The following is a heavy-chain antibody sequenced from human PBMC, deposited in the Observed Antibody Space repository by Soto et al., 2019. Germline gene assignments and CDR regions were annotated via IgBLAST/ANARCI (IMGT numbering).Heavy chain of an antibody. J-gene: IGHJ6*02. CDR1: GYTFTSYY. V-gene: IGHV1-46*01. D-gene: IGHD2-2*01. CDR2: INPSGGST. CDR3: ARDFPCSSTSCPRRGLVYYGMDV. Sequence: ASVKVSCKASGYTFTSYYMHWVRQAPGQGREWMGIINPSGGSTSYAQKFQGRVTMTRDTSTSTVYMELSSLRSEDTAVYYCARDFPCSSTSCPRRGLVYYGMDVWGQGTTVTVSS.